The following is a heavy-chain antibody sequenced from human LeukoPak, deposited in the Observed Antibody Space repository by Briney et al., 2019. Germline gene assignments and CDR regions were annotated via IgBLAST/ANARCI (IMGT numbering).Heavy chain of an antibody. CDR1: GGSFSGYY. CDR2: INHSGST. J-gene: IGHJ5*02. D-gene: IGHD1-26*01. Sequence: SETLSLTCAVYGGSFSGYYWSWIRQPPGKGLEWIGEINHSGSTNYNPSLKSRVTISVDTSKNQFSQKLSSVTAADTAVYYCARGLSGSYLNWFDPWGQGTLVTVSS. CDR3: ARGLSGSYLNWFDP. V-gene: IGHV4-34*01.